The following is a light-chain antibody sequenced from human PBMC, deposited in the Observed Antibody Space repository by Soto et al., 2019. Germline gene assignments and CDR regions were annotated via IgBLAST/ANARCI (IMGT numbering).Light chain of an antibody. Sequence: QSALTQPASVSGSPGQSITISCTGTSSDVGGYNYVSWYQQHPGKAPKLMIYEVSNRPSGVSNRFSGSKSGNTASLTISGHQAEDEADYYCSSYTSGSTWVFGGGIKLTVL. J-gene: IGLJ3*02. CDR2: EVS. CDR3: SSYTSGSTWV. CDR1: SSDVGGYNY. V-gene: IGLV2-14*01.